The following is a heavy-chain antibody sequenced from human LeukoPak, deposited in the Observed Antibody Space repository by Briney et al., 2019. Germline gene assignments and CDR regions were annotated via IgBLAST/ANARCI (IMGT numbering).Heavy chain of an antibody. CDR1: GYSISSGYY. CDR3: AIKGFDSGRTFDY. D-gene: IGHD3-10*01. V-gene: IGHV4-38-2*02. J-gene: IGHJ4*02. Sequence: SETLSLTCTVSGYSISSGYYWGWIRQPPGKGLEWIGSIYHSGSTYYNPSLKSRVTISLDKSRNQFSLKLISVTAADTAVYYCAIKGFDSGRTFDYWGQGALVTVSS. CDR2: IYHSGST.